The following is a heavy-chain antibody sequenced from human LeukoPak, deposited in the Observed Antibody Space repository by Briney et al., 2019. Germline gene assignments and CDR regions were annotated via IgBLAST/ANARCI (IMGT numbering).Heavy chain of an antibody. V-gene: IGHV3-30*02. CDR2: IRYDGSNK. J-gene: IGHJ3*02. CDR1: GFTFSSYG. Sequence: GGSLRLSCAASGFTFSSYGMHWVRQAPGKGLEWVAFIRYDGSNKYYADSVKGRFTISRDNSKNTLYLQMNSLRAEDTAVYYCAKSLGIAAAGTLAFDIWGQGTMVTVSS. D-gene: IGHD6-13*01. CDR3: AKSLGIAAAGTLAFDI.